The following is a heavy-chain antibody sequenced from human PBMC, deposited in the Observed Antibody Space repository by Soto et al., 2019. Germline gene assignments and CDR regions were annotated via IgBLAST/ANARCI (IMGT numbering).Heavy chain of an antibody. CDR3: AKAPNRALLRVFPSDY. V-gene: IGHV3-23*01. Sequence: GSLRLSCAASGFTFSSYAMSWVRQAPGKGLEWVSAISGSGGSTYYADSVKGRFTISRDNSKNTLYLQMNSLRAEDTAVYYCAKAPNRALLRVFPSDYWGQGTLVTVSS. CDR1: GFTFSSYA. CDR2: ISGSGGST. D-gene: IGHD1-26*01. J-gene: IGHJ4*02.